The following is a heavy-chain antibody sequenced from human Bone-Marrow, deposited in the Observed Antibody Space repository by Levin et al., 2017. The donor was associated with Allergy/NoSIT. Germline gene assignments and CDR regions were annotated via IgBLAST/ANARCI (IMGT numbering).Heavy chain of an antibody. CDR2: INPSGGST. Sequence: ASVKVSCKTSGYTFTSYYMHWVRQAPGQGLEWMGLINPSGGSTSYTQKFQGRVTMTRDTSTRTVYMEVSSLRSEDTAVYFCARGGYGWGPFDYWGQGTLVTVSS. D-gene: IGHD3-10*01. CDR3: ARGGYGWGPFDY. V-gene: IGHV1-46*03. J-gene: IGHJ4*02. CDR1: GYTFTSYY.